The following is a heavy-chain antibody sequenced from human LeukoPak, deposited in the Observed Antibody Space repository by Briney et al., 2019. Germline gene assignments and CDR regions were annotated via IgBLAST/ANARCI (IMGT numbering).Heavy chain of an antibody. CDR1: GDSISRSTYY. CDR3: ARVTMIVVVNWFDP. J-gene: IGHJ5*02. Sequence: SETLSLTCTVSGDSISRSTYYWAWIRQPPGKRLEWIGSVYYGRSPYFNPSLESRATISVDTSKNHFSLKMSSVTAADTAVYYCARVTMIVVVNWFDPWGQGTLVTVSS. D-gene: IGHD3-22*01. V-gene: IGHV4-39*02. CDR2: VYYGRSP.